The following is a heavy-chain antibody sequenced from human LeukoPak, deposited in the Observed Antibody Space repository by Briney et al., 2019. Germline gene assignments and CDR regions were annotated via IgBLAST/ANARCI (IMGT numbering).Heavy chain of an antibody. Sequence: ASVKVSCKASGYTFTGYYVHWVRQAPGQGLEWMGWINPNSGGTNYAQKFQGRVTMTRDTSISTAYMELSRLRSDDTAVYYCARDGDVGVWWFDPWGQGTLVTVSS. CDR1: GYTFTGYY. D-gene: IGHD2-21*02. J-gene: IGHJ5*02. V-gene: IGHV1-2*02. CDR3: ARDGDVGVWWFDP. CDR2: INPNSGGT.